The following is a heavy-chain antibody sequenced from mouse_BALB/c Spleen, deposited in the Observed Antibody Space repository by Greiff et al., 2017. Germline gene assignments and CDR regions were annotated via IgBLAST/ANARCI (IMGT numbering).Heavy chain of an antibody. V-gene: IGHV1S56*01. J-gene: IGHJ3*01. D-gene: IGHD2-4*01. CDR2: IYPGDGST. Sequence: QVQLKQSGPELVKPGASVKMSCKASGYTFTSYYIHWVKQRPGQGLEWIGWIYPGDGSTKYNEKFKGKTTLTADKSSSTAYMLLSSLTSEDSAIYFCARGEDYAFACWGQGTLVTVSA. CDR3: ARGEDYAFAC. CDR1: GYTFTSYY.